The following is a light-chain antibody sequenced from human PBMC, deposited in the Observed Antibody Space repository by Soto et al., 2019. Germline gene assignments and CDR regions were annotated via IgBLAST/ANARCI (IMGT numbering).Light chain of an antibody. CDR1: SSDVGTYNY. Sequence: QSALTQPRSVSGSPGQSVTISCTGTSSDVGTYNYVSWYQQHPGKAPKLMIYDVSQRPSGVPDRFSGSKSGNTASLTISGLQAEDESDYYCCSYAGSSPSVFGGGTKLTVL. J-gene: IGLJ2*01. CDR3: CSYAGSSPSV. V-gene: IGLV2-11*01. CDR2: DVS.